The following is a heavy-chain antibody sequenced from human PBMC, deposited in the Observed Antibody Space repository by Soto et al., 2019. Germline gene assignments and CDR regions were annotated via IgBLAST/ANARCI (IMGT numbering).Heavy chain of an antibody. Sequence: EVQLVESGGGLVQPGGSLRLSCAASGFTFSSYAMHWVRQAPGKGLEYVSAISSNGGSTYYANSVKGRFTISRDNSKNALYLQMGSLRAEDMVVYYCARGTPMVRGVIIRVGAFDIWGQGTMVTVSS. J-gene: IGHJ3*02. CDR1: GFTFSSYA. CDR3: ARGTPMVRGVIIRVGAFDI. V-gene: IGHV3-64*01. CDR2: ISSNGGST. D-gene: IGHD3-10*01.